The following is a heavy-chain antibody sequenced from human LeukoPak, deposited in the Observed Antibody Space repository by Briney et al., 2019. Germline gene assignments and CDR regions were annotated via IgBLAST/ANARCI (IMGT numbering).Heavy chain of an antibody. D-gene: IGHD5-18*01. CDR3: AKDRTGYSHGYFLSP. V-gene: IGHV3-23*01. CDR1: GFTFSSYA. CDR2: ITDSVSGGST. Sequence: GGSLRLSCAASGFTFSSYAMTWVRQAPGKGLEWVSTITDSVSGGSTYYADSVKGRFTISRDNSKNTLYLQMSSLRAEDTAVYFCAKDRTGYSHGYFLSPWGQGTLVTVSS. J-gene: IGHJ5*02.